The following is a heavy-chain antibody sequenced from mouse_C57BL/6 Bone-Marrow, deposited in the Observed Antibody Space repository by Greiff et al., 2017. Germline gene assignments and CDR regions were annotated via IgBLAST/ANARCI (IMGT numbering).Heavy chain of an antibody. J-gene: IGHJ4*01. Sequence: QVQLQQSGAELVKPGASVKISCKASGYAFSSYWMNWVKQRPGKGLEWIGQIYPGDGDTNYNGKFKGKATLTADKSSSTAYMQLSSLTSEDSAVYFCAMSDYDYGRVGYYAMDYWGQGTSVTVSS. CDR2: IYPGDGDT. CDR1: GYAFSSYW. V-gene: IGHV1-80*01. D-gene: IGHD2-4*01. CDR3: AMSDYDYGRVGYYAMDY.